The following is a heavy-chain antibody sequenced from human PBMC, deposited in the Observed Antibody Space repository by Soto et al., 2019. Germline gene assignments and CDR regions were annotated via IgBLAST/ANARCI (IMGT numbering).Heavy chain of an antibody. V-gene: IGHV3-23*01. CDR2: ISGSGGST. CDR3: AKDYYDSSGSPTPNFDY. CDR1: GFTLSSYA. D-gene: IGHD3-22*01. J-gene: IGHJ4*02. Sequence: XGSLRLSCAASGFTLSSYAMSWVRQAPGKGLEWVSAISGSGGSTYYADSVKGRFTISRDNSKNTLYLQMNSLRAEDTAVYYCAKDYYDSSGSPTPNFDYWGQGTLVTVSS.